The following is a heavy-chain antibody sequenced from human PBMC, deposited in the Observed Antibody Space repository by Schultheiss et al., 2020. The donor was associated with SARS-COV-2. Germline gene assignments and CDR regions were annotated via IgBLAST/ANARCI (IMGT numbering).Heavy chain of an antibody. Sequence: SETLSLTCIVSGASISRNYWSWIRQPPGKGLEWIGYIYYSGSTYYNPSLKSRVTISVDTSKNQFSLKLSFVTDADTAVYYCARDPLLRGPAWTFDYWGQGTLVTVSS. V-gene: IGHV4-59*12. CDR1: GASISRNY. J-gene: IGHJ4*02. CDR3: ARDPLLRGPAWTFDY. CDR2: IYYSGST. D-gene: IGHD1-26*01.